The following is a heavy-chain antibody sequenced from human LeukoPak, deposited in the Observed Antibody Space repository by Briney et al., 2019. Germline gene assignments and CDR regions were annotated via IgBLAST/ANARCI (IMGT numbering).Heavy chain of an antibody. Sequence: SETLSLTCSVSGGSVSSRSHYWGWIRQPPGKGLEWIGYIYYSGSTNYNPSLKSRVTISVDTSKNQFSLKLSSVTAADTAVYYCARQHIVVVTASESWFDPWGQGTLVTVSS. J-gene: IGHJ5*02. CDR3: ARQHIVVVTASESWFDP. V-gene: IGHV4-61*01. CDR2: IYYSGST. D-gene: IGHD2-21*02. CDR1: GGSVSSRSHY.